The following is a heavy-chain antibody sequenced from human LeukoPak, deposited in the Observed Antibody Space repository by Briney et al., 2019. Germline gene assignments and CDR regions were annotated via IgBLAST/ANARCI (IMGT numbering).Heavy chain of an antibody. J-gene: IGHJ6*02. Sequence: SETLSLTCAVYGGSFSGYYWSWIRQPPGKGLEWIGEINHSGSTNYNPSLKSRVTISVDTSKNQFSLKLSSVTAADTAVYYCARDQSYQQLVRYYYGMDVWGQGTTVTVSS. V-gene: IGHV4-34*01. CDR2: INHSGST. D-gene: IGHD6-13*01. CDR3: ARDQSYQQLVRYYYGMDV. CDR1: GGSFSGYY.